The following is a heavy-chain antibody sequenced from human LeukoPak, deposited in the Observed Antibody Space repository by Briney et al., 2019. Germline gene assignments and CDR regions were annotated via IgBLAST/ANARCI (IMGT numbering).Heavy chain of an antibody. V-gene: IGHV3-53*01. Sequence: GGSLRLSCAASGFTVSSNYMSWVRQAPGKGLEWVSVIYSGGGTYYADSVKGRFTMPRDNSKNTLYLQMNSLRAEDTAVYYCATTATAGTFAFDIWGQGTMVTVSS. CDR2: IYSGGGT. CDR3: ATTATAGTFAFDI. D-gene: IGHD6-13*01. CDR1: GFTVSSNY. J-gene: IGHJ3*02.